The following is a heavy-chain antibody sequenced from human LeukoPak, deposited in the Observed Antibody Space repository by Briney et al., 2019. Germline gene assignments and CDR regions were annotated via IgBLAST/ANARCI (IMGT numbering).Heavy chain of an antibody. V-gene: IGHV4-59*01. CDR1: NGPITTYY. J-gene: IGHJ5*02. Sequence: PSETLSLTCYVSNGPITTYYWTWIRQPPGKGLEWIGQIFHTGSTNYNPSLKSRLTISLDPSKNLFSLKLKSVSPADTAIYYCARVRARNRDGYTTWGLGTLVTVSS. CDR2: IFHTGST. D-gene: IGHD3-16*01. CDR3: ARVRARNRDGYTT.